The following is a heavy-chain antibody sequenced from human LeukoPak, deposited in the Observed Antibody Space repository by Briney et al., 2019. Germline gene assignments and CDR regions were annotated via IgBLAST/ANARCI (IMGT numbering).Heavy chain of an antibody. CDR1: GGSISSYY. J-gene: IGHJ5*02. Sequence: SETLSLTRTVSGGSISSYYWSWIRQPPGKGLEWIGYIYYSGSTNYNPSLKSRVTISVDTSKNQFSLKLSSVTATDTAVYYCARDLEFHYGSGAPYNWFDPWGQGTLVTVSS. CDR3: ARDLEFHYGSGAPYNWFDP. CDR2: IYYSGST. V-gene: IGHV4-59*01. D-gene: IGHD3-10*01.